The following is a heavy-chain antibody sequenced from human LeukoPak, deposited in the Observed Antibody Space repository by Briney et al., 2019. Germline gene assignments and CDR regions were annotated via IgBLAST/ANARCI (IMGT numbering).Heavy chain of an antibody. CDR3: ARNSRDSSSWYWGTGYYYMDV. V-gene: IGHV4-59*01. CDR2: IYYSGST. CDR1: GFTFSSYW. Sequence: SCAASGFTFSSYWMSWVRQAPGKGLEWIGYIYYSGSTNYNPSLKSRVTISVDTSKNQFSLKLSSVTAADTAVYYCARNSRDSSSWYWGTGYYYMDVWGKGTTVTISS. J-gene: IGHJ6*03. D-gene: IGHD6-13*01.